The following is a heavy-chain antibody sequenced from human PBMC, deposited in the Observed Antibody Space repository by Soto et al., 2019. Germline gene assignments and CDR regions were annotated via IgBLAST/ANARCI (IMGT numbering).Heavy chain of an antibody. D-gene: IGHD3-22*01. CDR2: VAYDGSKT. J-gene: IGHJ5*01. CDR3: ARWVGGSMYDNSGKYDS. V-gene: IGHV3-30*03. CDR1: GFTFSSNG. Sequence: QEQLVESGGGVVQPGRSLRLTCAASGFTFSSNGMHWVRQAPGKGLEWVALVAYDGSKTYYGDSVRGRFTISRDNSENTLYLQMNSLRAEDTAVYYCARWVGGSMYDNSGKYDSWGQGTLVTVSS.